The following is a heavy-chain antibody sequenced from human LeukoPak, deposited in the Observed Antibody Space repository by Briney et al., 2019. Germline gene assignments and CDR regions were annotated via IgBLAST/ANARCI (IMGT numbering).Heavy chain of an antibody. V-gene: IGHV4-61*02. CDR3: ARGIFSYYYYYMDV. CDR1: GGSISSGSYY. CDR2: IYTSGGT. J-gene: IGHJ6*03. Sequence: PSETLSLTCTVSGGSISSGSYYWSWIRQPAGKGLEWIGRIYTSGGTNYNPSLKSRVTISVDTSKNQFSLKLSSVTAADTAVYYCARGIFSYYYYYMDVWGKGTTVTVSS. D-gene: IGHD2/OR15-2a*01.